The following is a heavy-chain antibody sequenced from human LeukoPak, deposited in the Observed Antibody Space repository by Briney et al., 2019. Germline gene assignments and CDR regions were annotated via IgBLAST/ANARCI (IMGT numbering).Heavy chain of an antibody. CDR1: GFTFSSYW. CDR3: ARGLPYYYYMDV. V-gene: IGHV3-74*01. CDR2: INSDGSST. Sequence: GGSLRLSCAASGFTFSSYWMHWVRQAPGKGLVWVSRINSDGSSTSYADSVKGRFTISRDNAKSTLYLQMNSLRAEDTAVYYCARGLPYYYYMDVWGKGTTVTVSS. J-gene: IGHJ6*03. D-gene: IGHD4-11*01.